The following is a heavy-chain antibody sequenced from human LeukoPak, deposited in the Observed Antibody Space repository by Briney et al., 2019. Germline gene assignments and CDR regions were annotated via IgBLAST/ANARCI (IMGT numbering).Heavy chain of an antibody. CDR1: GFTFSSYA. CDR3: ARDIFGGKYCSSTSCYTFDY. D-gene: IGHD2-2*02. Sequence: GGSLRLSCAASGFTFSSYAMHWVRLAPGKGLEWVAVISYDGSNKYYADSVKGRFTISRDNSKNTLYLQMNSLRAEDTAVYYCARDIFGGKYCSSTSCYTFDYWGQGTLVTVSS. V-gene: IGHV3-30-3*01. J-gene: IGHJ4*02. CDR2: ISYDGSNK.